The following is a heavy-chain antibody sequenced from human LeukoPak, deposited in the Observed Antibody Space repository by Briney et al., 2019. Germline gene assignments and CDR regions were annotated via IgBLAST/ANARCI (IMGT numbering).Heavy chain of an antibody. V-gene: IGHV3-23*01. Sequence: PGGSLRLSCAASGFTFSSYAMSWVRQAPGKGLEWVSAISGSGGSTYYADSVKGRFTISRDNSKNTLYLQMNSLRAEDTAVYYCAKDRYDSSGYYSHFDYWGQGTLVTVSS. CDR3: AKDRYDSSGYYSHFDY. CDR1: GFTFSSYA. J-gene: IGHJ4*02. D-gene: IGHD3-22*01. CDR2: ISGSGGST.